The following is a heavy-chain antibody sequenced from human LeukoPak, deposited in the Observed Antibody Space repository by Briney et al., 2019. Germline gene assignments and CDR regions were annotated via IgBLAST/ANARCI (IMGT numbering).Heavy chain of an antibody. D-gene: IGHD3-3*01. V-gene: IGHV4-34*01. CDR1: GGSFSNYY. J-gene: IGHJ4*02. CDR3: ARGRNFWSPCYMY. CDR2: IDHTGST. Sequence: KPSETLSLTCAVYGGSFSNYYWSWIRQAPGKGLEWIGEIDHTGSTNYNPSLRSRVTISIDTSKTQFSLKLTSVSAADTAVYYCARGRNFWSPCYMYWGQGTLVTVSS.